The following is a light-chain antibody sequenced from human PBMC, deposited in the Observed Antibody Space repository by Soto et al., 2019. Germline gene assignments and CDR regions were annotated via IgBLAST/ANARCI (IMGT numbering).Light chain of an antibody. Sequence: SYELTQPPSVSVSPGQTASITCSGDKLGDKYACWYQQKPGQSPVLVIYQDSKRPSGIPERFSGSNSGNKATLTISGTQAMDETDYYCQAWDSSTASFGTGTKLTVL. CDR3: QAWDSSTAS. V-gene: IGLV3-1*01. J-gene: IGLJ1*01. CDR1: KLGDKY. CDR2: QDS.